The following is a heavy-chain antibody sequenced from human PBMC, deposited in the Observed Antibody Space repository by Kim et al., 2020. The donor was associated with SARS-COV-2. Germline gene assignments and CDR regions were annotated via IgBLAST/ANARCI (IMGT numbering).Heavy chain of an antibody. CDR1: GYTFTGYY. D-gene: IGHD2-2*01. J-gene: IGHJ4*02. CDR2: INPNSGGT. CDR3: AIPGYCSSTSCYLKGVSDY. V-gene: IGHV1-2*02. Sequence: ASVKVSCKASGYTFTGYYMHWVRQAPGQGLEWMGWINPNSGGTNYAQKFQGRVTMTRDTSISTAYMELSRLRSDDTAVYYCAIPGYCSSTSCYLKGVSDYWGQGTLVTVSS.